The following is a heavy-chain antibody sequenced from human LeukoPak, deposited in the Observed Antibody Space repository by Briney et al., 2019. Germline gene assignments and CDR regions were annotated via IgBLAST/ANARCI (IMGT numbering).Heavy chain of an antibody. D-gene: IGHD3-10*01. J-gene: IGHJ6*03. V-gene: IGHV4-4*07. CDR3: ARVLMSATMVRGVDYYYYYMDV. CDR2: IYSSEST. Sequence: SETLSLTCTVSGGSISSFFWSWIRQPAGKGLEWIGRIYSSESTNYNPSLKSRVTMSVDTSKNQFSLKLSSVTAADTAVYYCARVLMSATMVRGVDYYYYYMDVWGKGTTVTVSS. CDR1: GGSISSFF.